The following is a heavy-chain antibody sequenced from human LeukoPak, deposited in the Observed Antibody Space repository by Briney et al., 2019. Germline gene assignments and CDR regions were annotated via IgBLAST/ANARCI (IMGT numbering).Heavy chain of an antibody. CDR3: AAAVTTGRAEHY. Sequence: GGSLRLSCAASGFTFSSYAMTWIRQAPGKGLEWVSGISKSGNNTYYADSVAGRLTISRDNSKNTLYLQMNSLRADDTAVYYCAAAVTTGRAEHYWGQGTLVTVSS. CDR2: ISKSGNNT. D-gene: IGHD4-17*01. J-gene: IGHJ4*02. CDR1: GFTFSSYA. V-gene: IGHV3-23*05.